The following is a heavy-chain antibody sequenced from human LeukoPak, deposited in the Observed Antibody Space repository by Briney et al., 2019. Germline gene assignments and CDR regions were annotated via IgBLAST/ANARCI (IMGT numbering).Heavy chain of an antibody. V-gene: IGHV4-34*01. CDR1: GGSFSGYY. CDR3: AKGSSPHEIYYLDY. D-gene: IGHD3-3*01. J-gene: IGHJ4*02. Sequence: SETLSLTCAVYGGSFSGYYWSWIRQPPGKGLEWIGEINHSGSTNYNPSLKSRVTISVDTSKKQFSLKLSSVTAADTALYCGAKGSSPHEIYYLDYGGQGTVVTVSS. CDR2: INHSGST.